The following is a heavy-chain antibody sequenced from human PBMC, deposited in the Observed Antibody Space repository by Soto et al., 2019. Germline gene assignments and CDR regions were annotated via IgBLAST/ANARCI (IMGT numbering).Heavy chain of an antibody. J-gene: IGHJ4*02. D-gene: IGHD6-19*01. CDR2: ITSKTDGRTT. CDR3: TTDEVEMARSGLDS. Sequence: PGGSLRLSCAASGFTFGNAWMSWVRQAPGKGLEWVGRITSKTDGRTTDYAAPVKCRFTISRDDSKHKLYLQMKSLKTEDTAVYYCTTDEVEMARSGLDSWGQGTLVTVSS. V-gene: IGHV3-15*01. CDR1: GFTFGNAW.